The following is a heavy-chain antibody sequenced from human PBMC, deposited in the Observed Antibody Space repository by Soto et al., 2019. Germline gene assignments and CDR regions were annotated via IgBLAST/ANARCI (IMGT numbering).Heavy chain of an antibody. CDR3: AVVPAANGHYGMDV. J-gene: IGHJ6*02. Sequence: EVQLVESGGGLVQPGGSLRLSCSASGFTFSSYRMNWVRRAPGKGLEWVSYISSSSSTIYYAGSVKGRFTISRDNAKNSLYLQMNSLRAEDTAVYYCAVVPAANGHYGMDVWGQGTTVTVYS. CDR1: GFTFSSYR. D-gene: IGHD2-2*01. CDR2: ISSSSSTI. V-gene: IGHV3-48*01.